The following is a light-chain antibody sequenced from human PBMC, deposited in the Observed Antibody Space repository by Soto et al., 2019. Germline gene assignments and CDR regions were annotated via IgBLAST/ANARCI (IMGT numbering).Light chain of an antibody. CDR1: SSDVGGYNF. CDR3: NSYTTSGAVV. J-gene: IGLJ3*02. Sequence: QSALTQPASVSGSPGQSITISCTGTSSDVGGYNFVSWYQQHPGNAPKLIIYDVTSRPSGVSNRFSGSKSGNAASLTISGLQAEDEALYYCNSYTTSGAVVFGVGTKLTVL. V-gene: IGLV2-14*03. CDR2: DVT.